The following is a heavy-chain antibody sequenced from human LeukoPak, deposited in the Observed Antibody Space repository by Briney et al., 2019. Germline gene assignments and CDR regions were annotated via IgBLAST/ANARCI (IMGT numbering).Heavy chain of an antibody. J-gene: IGHJ4*02. CDR1: GFTVSSNY. Sequence: PGGSLRLSCAASGFTVSSNYMNWVRQAPGRGLEWVSVIYSGGTTYYADSVRGRFTISRDNSKNTLYLQMNSLRAEDTAVYHCARAPVAAAAPDYWGQGTLVTVSS. CDR2: IYSGGTT. V-gene: IGHV3-66*01. CDR3: ARAPVAAAAPDY. D-gene: IGHD6-13*01.